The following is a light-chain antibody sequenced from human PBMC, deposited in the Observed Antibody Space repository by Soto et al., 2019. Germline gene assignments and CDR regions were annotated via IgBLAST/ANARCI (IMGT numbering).Light chain of an antibody. V-gene: IGKV3-15*01. Sequence: ENVLRQSPATLSVSPGERVTLSCRASQGIGSTLAWYRQQPGQAPGLLIYGSYIRATGVPARFSGTRSGTEFTLTISGLESEDFAIYYCQQYGSWTGAFGQGTKVDIK. CDR3: QQYGSWTGA. CDR1: QGIGST. CDR2: GSY. J-gene: IGKJ1*01.